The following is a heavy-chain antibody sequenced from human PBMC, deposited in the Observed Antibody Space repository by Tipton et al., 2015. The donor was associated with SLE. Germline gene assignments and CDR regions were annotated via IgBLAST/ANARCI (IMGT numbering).Heavy chain of an antibody. CDR3: AREVGVVYFDY. CDR1: GASFSSGYY. CDR2: IYFTWTT. D-gene: IGHD3-16*01. Sequence: TLSLTCTVSGASFSSGYYWVWLRQSPGKGLEWIGSIYFTWTTYFNPSLKRRVPISVDTAQNQFSLNLSSVTAADTAVYYCAREVGVVYFDYWGQGTLVSVSS. J-gene: IGHJ4*02. V-gene: IGHV4-38-2*02.